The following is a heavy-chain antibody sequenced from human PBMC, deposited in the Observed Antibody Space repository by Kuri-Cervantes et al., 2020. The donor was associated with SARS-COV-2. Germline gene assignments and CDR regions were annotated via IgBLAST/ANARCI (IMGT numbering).Heavy chain of an antibody. CDR3: AKVPGDGYNWNYSPLFDY. CDR2: ISAYNGNT. D-gene: IGHD1-7*01. CDR1: GYTFTRYG. J-gene: IGHJ4*02. V-gene: IGHV1-18*04. Sequence: ASVKVSCKASGYTFTRYGIGWVRQAPGQGLEWMGWISAYNGNTNYAQKFQGRVTMTTDTSTSTAYMELRSLRSDDAAVYYCAKVPGDGYNWNYSPLFDYWGQGTLVTVSS.